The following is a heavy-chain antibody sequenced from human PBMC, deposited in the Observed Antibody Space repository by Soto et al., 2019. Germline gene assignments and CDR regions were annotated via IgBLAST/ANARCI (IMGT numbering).Heavy chain of an antibody. Sequence: QVQLQESGPGLVKPSGTLSLTCAVSGGSISSSNWWSWVRQPPGKGLEWIGEIYHSGSTNYNPSLKSRVTIPIDKSKNQFSLKLSSVPAADTAVYYCARVSGSYYYGMDVWGQGTTVTVSS. D-gene: IGHD1-26*01. CDR1: GGSISSSNW. CDR2: IYHSGST. V-gene: IGHV4-4*02. CDR3: ARVSGSYYYGMDV. J-gene: IGHJ6*02.